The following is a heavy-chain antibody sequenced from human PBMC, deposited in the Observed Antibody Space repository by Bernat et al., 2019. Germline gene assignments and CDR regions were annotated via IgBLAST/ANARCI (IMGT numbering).Heavy chain of an antibody. CDR3: ARLGSSSDAFDI. J-gene: IGHJ3*02. CDR2: IYYSGST. D-gene: IGHD6-6*01. V-gene: IGHV4-39*01. Sequence: QLQLQESGPGLVKPSETLSLTCTVSGGSISTGSYYWGWIRQPPGKGLEWIGSIYYSGSTYYNPSLKSRVTISVDTSKKQFSLNLNSVTAPDTAVYYCARLGSSSDAFDIWGQGTMVTVSS. CDR1: GGSISTGSYY.